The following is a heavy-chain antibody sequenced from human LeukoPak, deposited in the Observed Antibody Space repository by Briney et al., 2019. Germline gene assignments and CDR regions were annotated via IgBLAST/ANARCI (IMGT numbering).Heavy chain of an antibody. CDR1: GGSISSTIDY. J-gene: IGHJ4*02. CDR2: SDYSGST. CDR3: ARTITVLNRYFDF. Sequence: SETLFLTCTVSGGSISSTIDYWGWIRQPPGKRLEWTGRSDYSGSTYYNASLKSRVTISVDKSKNKFYLHLSSVTAADTAVYYCARTITVLNRYFDFWGQGTLVTVCS. V-gene: IGHV4-39*01. D-gene: IGHD3-10*01.